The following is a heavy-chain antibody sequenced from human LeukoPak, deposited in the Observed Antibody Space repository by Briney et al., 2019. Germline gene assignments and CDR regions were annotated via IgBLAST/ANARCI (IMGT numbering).Heavy chain of an antibody. CDR2: IYHSGST. Sequence: SETLSLTCTVSRGSVTSYYWSWIRQPPGKGLEWIGSIYHSGSTYYNPSLKSRVTISVDTSKNQFSLKLSSVTAADTAVYYCARDLRYYDSSNPDYFDYWGQGTLVTVSS. CDR1: RGSVTSYY. V-gene: IGHV4-38-2*02. D-gene: IGHD3-22*01. J-gene: IGHJ4*02. CDR3: ARDLRYYDSSNPDYFDY.